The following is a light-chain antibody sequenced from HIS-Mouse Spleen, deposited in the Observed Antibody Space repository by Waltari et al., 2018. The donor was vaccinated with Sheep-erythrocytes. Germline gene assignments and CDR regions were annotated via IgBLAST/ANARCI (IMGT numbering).Light chain of an antibody. CDR2: QDS. J-gene: IGLJ2*01. CDR3: QAWDSSTVV. Sequence: SYELTQPPSVSVSPGRTASITCSGDKLGDKYACWYQQKPGQSPVLVIYQDSKRPSGIPERFSCSNSGNTATLTISGTQAMDEADYYCQAWDSSTVVFGGGTKLTVL. CDR1: KLGDKY. V-gene: IGLV3-1*01.